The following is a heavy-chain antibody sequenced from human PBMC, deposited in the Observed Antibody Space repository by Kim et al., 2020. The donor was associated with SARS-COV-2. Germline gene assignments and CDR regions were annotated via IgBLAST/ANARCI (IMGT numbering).Heavy chain of an antibody. V-gene: IGHV3-23*01. CDR1: GFDFSGYA. Sequence: GGSLRLSCVASGFDFSGYAMTWVRQAPGKGLEWVSTIRDVSGTTSYADSVQGRFPFSRDNSKNTLYLQLNSLRAEDTANYYCATPPPESRNNWYTLYFVL. CDR3: ATPPPESRNNWYTLYFVL. D-gene: IGHD1-1*01. CDR2: IRDVSGTT. J-gene: IGHJ2*01.